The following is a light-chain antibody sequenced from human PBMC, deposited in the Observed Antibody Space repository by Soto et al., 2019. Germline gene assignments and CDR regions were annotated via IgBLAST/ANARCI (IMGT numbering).Light chain of an antibody. CDR2: INSDGSH. V-gene: IGLV4-69*01. CDR3: QTWGTGIRV. CDR1: SGHSSYA. Sequence: QSVLTQSPSASASLGASVKFICTLSSGHSSYAIAWHQQQPEKGPRYLMKINSDGSHSKGDGIPDRFSGSSSGAERYLTISSLQSDDVADYYCQTWGTGIRVFGTGTKLTVL. J-gene: IGLJ1*01.